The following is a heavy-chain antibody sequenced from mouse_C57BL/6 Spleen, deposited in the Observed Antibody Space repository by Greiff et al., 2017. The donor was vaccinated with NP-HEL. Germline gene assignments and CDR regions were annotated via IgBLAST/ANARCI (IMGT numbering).Heavy chain of an antibody. CDR1: GYTFTDYY. CDR3: ERGLYGNYFDY. CDR2: IYPGSGNT. Sequence: VKLQESGAELVRPGASVKLSCKASGYTFTDYYINWVKQRPGQGLEWIARIYPGSGNTYYNEKFKGKATLTAEKSSSTAYMQLSSLTSEDSAVYVYERGLYGNYFDYWGQGTTLTVSS. J-gene: IGHJ2*01. V-gene: IGHV1-76*01. D-gene: IGHD2-1*01.